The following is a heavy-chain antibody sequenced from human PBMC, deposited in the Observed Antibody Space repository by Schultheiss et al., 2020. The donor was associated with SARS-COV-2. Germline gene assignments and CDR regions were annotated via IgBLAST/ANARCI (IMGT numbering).Heavy chain of an antibody. Sequence: SETLSLTCAVYGGSFSGYYWSWIRQPPGKGLEWIGEIYHSGSTNYNPSLKSRVTMSVDTSKNQFSLKLSSVTAADTAVYYCARRGARKYSSSPPSNYYMDVWGKGTTVTVSS. CDR3: ARRGARKYSSSPPSNYYMDV. CDR1: GGSFSGYY. J-gene: IGHJ6*03. V-gene: IGHV4-34*01. D-gene: IGHD6-6*01. CDR2: IYHSGST.